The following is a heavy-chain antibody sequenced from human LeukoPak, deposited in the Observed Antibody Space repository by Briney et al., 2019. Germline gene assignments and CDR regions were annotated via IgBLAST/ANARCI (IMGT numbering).Heavy chain of an antibody. V-gene: IGHV3-21*01. CDR2: ISSSSSYI. J-gene: IGHJ4*02. Sequence: GGSLRLSCAASGFTFSSYSMNWVRQAPGKVLEWVSSISSSSSYIYYADSVKGRFTISRDNSKNTLYLQMNSLRAEDTAVYYCAKESMVRGVIITYVLDYWGQGTLVTVSS. D-gene: IGHD3-10*01. CDR3: AKESMVRGVIITYVLDY. CDR1: GFTFSSYS.